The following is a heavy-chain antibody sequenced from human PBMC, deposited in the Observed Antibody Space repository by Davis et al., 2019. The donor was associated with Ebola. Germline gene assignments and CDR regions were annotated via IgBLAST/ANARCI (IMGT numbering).Heavy chain of an antibody. J-gene: IGHJ3*02. CDR2: IYDSGGT. CDR3: ARWYSNYEAFDI. V-gene: IGHV4-39*01. Sequence: MPGGSLRLSCTVSGGSISTSSYYCSWFRQSPGRGLEWVGSIYDSGGTYYNPSLKNRVTISADTSKKQFSLKLTSVTAADTAIYSCARWYSNYEAFDIWGQGTVVTVSS. CDR1: GGSISTSSYY. D-gene: IGHD4-11*01.